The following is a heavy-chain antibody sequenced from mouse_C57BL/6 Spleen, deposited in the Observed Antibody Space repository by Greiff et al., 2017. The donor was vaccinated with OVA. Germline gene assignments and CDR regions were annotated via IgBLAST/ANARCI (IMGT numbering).Heavy chain of an antibody. D-gene: IGHD1-1*01. CDR1: GFTFSSYT. V-gene: IGHV5-9*01. Sequence: EVKLMESGGGLVKPGGSLKLSCAASGFTFSSYTMSWVRQTPEKRLEWVATISGGGGNTYYPDSVKGRFTISRDNAKNTLYLQMSSLRSEDTALYYCARQGIYYYGSSLFAYWGQGTLVTVSA. J-gene: IGHJ3*01. CDR3: ARQGIYYYGSSLFAY. CDR2: ISGGGGNT.